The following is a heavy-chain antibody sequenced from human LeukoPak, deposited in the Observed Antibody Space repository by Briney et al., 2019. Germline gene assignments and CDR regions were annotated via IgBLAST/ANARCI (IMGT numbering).Heavy chain of an antibody. CDR2: INTGNGNT. Sequence: ASVKVSCKASGYTFTSYAMHWVRQAPGQRLECMGWINTGNGNTKYTQKFQGRVTITRDTSASTAYMDLSSLRSEDTAVYYCARNTETAIPLPYYFDYWGQGTLVTVSS. CDR3: ARNTETAIPLPYYFDY. J-gene: IGHJ4*02. V-gene: IGHV1-3*04. D-gene: IGHD2-21*02. CDR1: GYTFTSYA.